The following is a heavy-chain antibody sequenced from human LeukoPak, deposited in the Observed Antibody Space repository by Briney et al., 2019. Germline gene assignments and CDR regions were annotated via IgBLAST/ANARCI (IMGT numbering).Heavy chain of an antibody. CDR2: IKQDGSEK. V-gene: IGHV3-7*01. CDR3: ARDKPLLWFGARGNWFDP. Sequence: GGSLRLSCAASGFTFSSYWMSWVRQAPGKGLEWVANIKQDGSEKYYVDSVKGRFTISRDNAKNSLYLQMNSLRAEDTAVYYCARDKPLLWFGARGNWFDPWGQGTLVTVSS. CDR1: GFTFSSYW. J-gene: IGHJ5*02. D-gene: IGHD3-10*01.